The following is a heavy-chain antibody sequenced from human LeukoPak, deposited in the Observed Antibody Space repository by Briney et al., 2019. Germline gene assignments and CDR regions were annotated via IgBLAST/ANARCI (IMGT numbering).Heavy chain of an antibody. Sequence: PSETLSLTCTVSGGSISSYYWSWIRQPPGKGLEWIGYIYYSGSTNYNPSLKGRVTISVDTSKNQFSLKLSSVTAADTAVYYCARVVGSYYDSSGDAFDIWGQGTMVTSLQ. J-gene: IGHJ3*02. CDR3: ARVVGSYYDSSGDAFDI. CDR1: GGSISSYY. V-gene: IGHV4-59*01. D-gene: IGHD3-22*01. CDR2: IYYSGST.